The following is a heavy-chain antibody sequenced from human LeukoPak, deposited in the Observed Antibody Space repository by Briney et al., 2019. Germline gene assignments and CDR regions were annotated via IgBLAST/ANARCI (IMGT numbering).Heavy chain of an antibody. D-gene: IGHD6-19*01. CDR3: AKDNRRHYTSGPNPDSLH. CDR2: IKYDGNEK. CDR1: GFTFRSYW. J-gene: IGHJ4*02. Sequence: GRSLRLSCAASGFTFRSYWMSWVRQAPGKGLEWVANIKYDGNEKYYVDSVKGRFTISRDNAKNSLYLQMNSLRVEDTAFYYCAKDNRRHYTSGPNPDSLHWGQGALVTVSS. V-gene: IGHV3-7*03.